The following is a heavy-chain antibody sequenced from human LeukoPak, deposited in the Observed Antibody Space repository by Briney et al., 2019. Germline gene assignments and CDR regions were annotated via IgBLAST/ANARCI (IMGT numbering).Heavy chain of an antibody. Sequence: SETLSLTCTVSGVSISNSYWSWIRQPAGKGLEWIGRIFTSGTIYYNPSLKSRVTMSVDTSKNQFSLKLSSVTAADTAVYYCARDLWGLLGAPRTYNWFDPWGQGTLVTVSS. V-gene: IGHV4-4*07. CDR1: GVSISNSY. D-gene: IGHD1-26*01. CDR2: IFTSGTI. J-gene: IGHJ5*02. CDR3: ARDLWGLLGAPRTYNWFDP.